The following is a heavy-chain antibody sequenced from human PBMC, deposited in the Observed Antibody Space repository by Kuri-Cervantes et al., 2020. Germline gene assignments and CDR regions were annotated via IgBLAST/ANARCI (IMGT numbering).Heavy chain of an antibody. J-gene: IGHJ3*02. CDR3: ARDRGVVTPRAFDI. Sequence: ASVKVSCKASGYTFTTYAMHWVRQAPGQRLEWMGWINAGNGNTEYSQKFQGRVTITTDESTSTAYMELSSLRSEDTAVYYCARDRGVVTPRAFDIWGQGTMVTVSS. D-gene: IGHD4-23*01. CDR1: GYTFTTYA. CDR2: INAGNGNT. V-gene: IGHV1-3*01.